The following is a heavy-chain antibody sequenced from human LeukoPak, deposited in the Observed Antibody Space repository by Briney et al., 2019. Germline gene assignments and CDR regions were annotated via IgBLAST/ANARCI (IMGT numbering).Heavy chain of an antibody. V-gene: IGHV3-15*01. CDR3: ATPGRRWDYFDF. CDR2: IKTKGDGGTT. Sequence: GGSLRLSCTVSGFTLSNAWMTWVRQAPGKGLEWIGRIKTKGDGGTTDYAAPVKGRFTISRDDSKNTVYLQMNSLKIEDTAVYSCATPGRRWDYFDFWGRGTLVTVSP. CDR1: GFTLSNAW. D-gene: IGHD5-24*01. J-gene: IGHJ4*02.